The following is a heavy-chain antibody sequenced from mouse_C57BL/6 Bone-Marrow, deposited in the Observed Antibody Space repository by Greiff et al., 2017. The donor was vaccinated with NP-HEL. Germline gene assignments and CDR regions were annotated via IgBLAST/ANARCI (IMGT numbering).Heavy chain of an antibody. CDR3: ARLGVYYWDV. CDR1: GFTFSSYT. J-gene: IGHJ1*03. Sequence: EVHLVESGGGLVKPGGSLKLSCAASGFTFSSYTMSWVRQTPEKRLEWVATISGGGGNTYYPDSVKGRFTISRDNAKNTLYLQMSSLRSEDTALYYCARLGVYYWDVWGTGTTVTVSS. CDR2: ISGGGGNT. D-gene: IGHD1-1*01. V-gene: IGHV5-9*01.